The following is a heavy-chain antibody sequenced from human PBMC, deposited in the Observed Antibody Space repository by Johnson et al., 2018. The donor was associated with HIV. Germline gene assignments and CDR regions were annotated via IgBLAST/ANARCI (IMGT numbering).Heavy chain of an antibody. CDR1: GFTFSSYG. J-gene: IGHJ3*02. D-gene: IGHD2-2*01. CDR3: AKDSSSRMGFPGFDI. V-gene: IGHV3-30*18. CDR2: ISFDGNDK. Sequence: QVQLVESGGGVVQPGRSLRLSCAASGFTFSSYGMHWVRQAPGKGLEWVAVISFDGNDKYYADSVKGRFTISRDNAKNSLYLQMNSLRLEDTALYYCAKDSSSRMGFPGFDIWGPGTMVTVSS.